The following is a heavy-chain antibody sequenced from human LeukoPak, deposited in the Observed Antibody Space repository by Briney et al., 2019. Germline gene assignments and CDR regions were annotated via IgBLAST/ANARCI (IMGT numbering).Heavy chain of an antibody. J-gene: IGHJ4*02. D-gene: IGHD5-24*01. CDR3: ARGAGYNYPYYFDY. V-gene: IGHV3-53*01. Sequence: GGSLRLSCAASGFTVSSNYMSWVRQAPGKGLEWVSVIYGGGNIYYADSVKGRFTISRDNSKNTLYLQMNSLGAEDTAVYYCARGAGYNYPYYFDYWGQGTLVTVSS. CDR1: GFTVSSNY. CDR2: IYGGGNI.